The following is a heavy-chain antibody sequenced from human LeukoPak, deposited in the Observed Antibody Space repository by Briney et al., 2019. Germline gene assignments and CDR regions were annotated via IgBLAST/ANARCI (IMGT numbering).Heavy chain of an antibody. CDR1: GGSISTNNW. J-gene: IGHJ5*02. D-gene: IGHD3-22*01. CDR3: ARGPHYYDSSGYHNNWFDP. CDR2: IYHTGST. Sequence: SGTLSLTCAVSGGSISTNNWWSWVRQPPGKGLEWIGEIYHTGSTNYSPSLRSRVTMSIDKSNNQFSLNLNSVTAADTAVYYCARGPHYYDSSGYHNNWFDPWGQGTLVTVSS. V-gene: IGHV4-4*02.